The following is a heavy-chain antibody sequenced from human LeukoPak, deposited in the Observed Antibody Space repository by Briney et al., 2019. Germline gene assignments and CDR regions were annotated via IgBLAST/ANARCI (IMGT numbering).Heavy chain of an antibody. V-gene: IGHV4-31*03. D-gene: IGHD3-22*01. CDR2: IYYTGSI. Sequence: PSETLSLTCTISGASISTGGYYWTWIRQPPGEGLEWIGYIYYTGSIDYNASLKSRLTISLETSKNQFSLKLSSVTAADTAVYYCARDVYYDSSGYYYNAFDIWGQGTMVTVSS. CDR1: GASISTGGYY. CDR3: ARDVYYDSSGYYYNAFDI. J-gene: IGHJ3*02.